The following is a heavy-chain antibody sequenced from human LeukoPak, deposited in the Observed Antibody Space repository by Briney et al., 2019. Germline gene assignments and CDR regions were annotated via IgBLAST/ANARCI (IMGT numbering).Heavy chain of an antibody. CDR3: VRLADPGY. J-gene: IGHJ4*02. V-gene: IGHV3-74*01. CDR2: IKSDGSTT. D-gene: IGHD6-19*01. Sequence: GGSLRLSRTASGFTFSNYWMHWVRQAPGKGLVWVSRIKSDGSTTTYADSVKGRFTISRDNAKSTLYLQMNSLRAEDTAVYYCVRLADPGYWGQGTLVTVSS. CDR1: GFTFSNYW.